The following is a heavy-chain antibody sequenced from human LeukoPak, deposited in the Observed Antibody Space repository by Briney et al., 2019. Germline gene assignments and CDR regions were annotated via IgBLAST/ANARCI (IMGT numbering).Heavy chain of an antibody. CDR1: GYTFTSYY. CDR3: ARVYGSGSYYYYWFDP. Sequence: ATVKVSCKASGYTFTSYYMHWVRQAPGQGLEWMGIINPSGGSTTYAQRFQGRVTMTRDTSTSIVYMELSSLRSEDTAVYYCARVYGSGSYYYYWFDPWGQGTLDTLSS. D-gene: IGHD3-10*01. V-gene: IGHV1-46*01. CDR2: INPSGGST. J-gene: IGHJ5*02.